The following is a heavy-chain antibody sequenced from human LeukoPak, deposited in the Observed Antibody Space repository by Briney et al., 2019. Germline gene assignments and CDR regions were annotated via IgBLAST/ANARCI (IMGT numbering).Heavy chain of an antibody. CDR2: IYYSGST. J-gene: IGHJ6*02. V-gene: IGHV4-59*01. Sequence: SETLSLTCTVSGGSISSYYWSWIRQPPGKGLEWIGYIYYSGSTNYNPSLKSRVTLSVDTSKNQFSLKLSSVTAADTAVYYCARVSFLTGYSLDYYYYGMDVWGQGTTVTVSS. CDR3: ARVSFLTGYSLDYYYYGMDV. D-gene: IGHD3-9*01. CDR1: GGSISSYY.